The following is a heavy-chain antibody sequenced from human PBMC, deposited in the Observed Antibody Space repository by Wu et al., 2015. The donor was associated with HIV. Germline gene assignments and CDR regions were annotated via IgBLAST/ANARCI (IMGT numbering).Heavy chain of an antibody. J-gene: IGHJ4*02. Sequence: QVQLQESGPRLVKPSETLSLTCDVSGFSINSGYYWAWIRQPPGKGLEWSGSIYRSGNTYYSPSLKSRLTISVDTSNNHFSLKLTSATAADTAVYFCARQNGPGFGGYFDYWGQGMLVTVSS. CDR1: GFSINSGYY. CDR2: IYRSGNT. CDR3: ARQNGPGFGGYFDY. D-gene: IGHD3-16*01. V-gene: IGHV4-38-2*01.